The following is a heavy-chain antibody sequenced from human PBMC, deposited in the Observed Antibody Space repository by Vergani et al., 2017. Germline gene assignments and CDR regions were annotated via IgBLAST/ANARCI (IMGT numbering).Heavy chain of an antibody. V-gene: IGHV4-38-2*01. Sequence: QVQLQESGPGLVKPSDTLTLTCDVSDSSIMTNPYWGWFRQSPGNGLEWIGCIHHSGDTHYNSSLKSRVSISIVSSSKFSLSRTSVTAADTAIYYCARHSTVEWLVKLGWIDPWGQGILVTVSS. CDR1: DSSIMTNPY. CDR2: IHHSGDT. D-gene: IGHD6-19*01. J-gene: IGHJ5*02. CDR3: ARHSTVEWLVKLGWIDP.